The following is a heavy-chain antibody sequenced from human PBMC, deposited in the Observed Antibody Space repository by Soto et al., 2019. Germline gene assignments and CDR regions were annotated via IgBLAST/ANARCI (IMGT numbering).Heavy chain of an antibody. CDR1: GASVRSYH. CDR3: AKDRPTMRWFDP. J-gene: IGHJ5*02. D-gene: IGHD1-1*01. Sequence: SETLSLTCAVSGASVRSYHWSWIRQAAGKGLEWIGRVQMSGTTNYNPSLKTRVTMSLDTSRNEVSLTMTSVTAADTAVYFCAKDRPTMRWFDPWGQGIPVPVYS. CDR2: VQMSGTT. V-gene: IGHV4-4*07.